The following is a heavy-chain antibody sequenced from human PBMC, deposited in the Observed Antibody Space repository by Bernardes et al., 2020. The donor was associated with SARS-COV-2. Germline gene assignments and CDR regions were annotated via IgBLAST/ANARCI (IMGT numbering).Heavy chain of an antibody. J-gene: IGHJ6*02. CDR2: IYHSGST. CDR3: ARHLILEWLLYGGGYYYGMDV. D-gene: IGHD3-3*01. V-gene: IGHV4-4*02. CDR1: GGSISSSNW. Sequence: SETLSLTCAVSGGSISSSNWWSWVRQPPGKGLEWIGEIYHSGSTNYNPSLKSRVTISVDKSKNQFSLKLSSVTAADTAVYYCARHLILEWLLYGGGYYYGMDVWGQGTTVTVSS.